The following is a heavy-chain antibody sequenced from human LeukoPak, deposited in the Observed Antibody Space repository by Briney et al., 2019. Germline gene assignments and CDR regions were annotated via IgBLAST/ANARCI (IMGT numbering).Heavy chain of an antibody. CDR3: AREVAVANRYFDY. J-gene: IGHJ4*02. CDR1: RGSISSSNW. V-gene: IGHV4-4*02. Sequence: SETLSLTCAVCRGSISSSNWWSWVRQPPGKGLEWIGEIYHSGSTNYNPSLKSRVTISVDKSKNQFSLKLSSVTAADTAVYYCAREVAVANRYFDYWGQGTLVTISS. D-gene: IGHD6-19*01. CDR2: IYHSGST.